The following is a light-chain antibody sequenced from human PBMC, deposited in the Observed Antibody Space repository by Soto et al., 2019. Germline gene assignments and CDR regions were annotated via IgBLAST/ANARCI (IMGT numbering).Light chain of an antibody. Sequence: DIQLTQSPSFLSASVGDRVTITCRASQGISNYLAWYQQKPGKVPQLLIYAASTLQSGVPSRFSGSGSGTEFTLTISSLQPEDFATYYCQEFKSYLYTFGQGTKLDIK. V-gene: IGKV1-9*01. CDR3: QEFKSYLYT. CDR1: QGISNY. J-gene: IGKJ2*01. CDR2: AAS.